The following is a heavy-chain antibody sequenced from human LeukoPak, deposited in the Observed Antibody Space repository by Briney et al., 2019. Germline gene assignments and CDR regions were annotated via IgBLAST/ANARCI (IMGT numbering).Heavy chain of an antibody. D-gene: IGHD3-22*01. CDR2: IKQDGSEK. CDR3: ARSPYYYDSSGYPSD. Sequence: TGGSLRLSCAASGFTFSSYWMSWVRQAPGKELEWVANIKQDGSEKYYVDSVKGRFTISRDNAKNSLYLQMNSLRAEDTAVYYCARSPYYYDSSGYPSDWGQGTLVTVSS. J-gene: IGHJ4*02. CDR1: GFTFSSYW. V-gene: IGHV3-7*03.